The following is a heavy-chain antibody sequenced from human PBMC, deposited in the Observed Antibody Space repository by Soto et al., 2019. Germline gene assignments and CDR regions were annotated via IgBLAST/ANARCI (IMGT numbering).Heavy chain of an antibody. V-gene: IGHV1-18*01. J-gene: IGHJ3*02. D-gene: IGHD3-10*01. Sequence: ASVQVSCKASGYTFTSYGISWVRQAPGQGLEWKGWISAYNGNTNYAQKLQGRVTMTTDTSMSTAYMELRSLRSDDTAVYYCARDRVLVLLWFGELTDAFDIWGQGTMVTVSS. CDR1: GYTFTSYG. CDR2: ISAYNGNT. CDR3: ARDRVLVLLWFGELTDAFDI.